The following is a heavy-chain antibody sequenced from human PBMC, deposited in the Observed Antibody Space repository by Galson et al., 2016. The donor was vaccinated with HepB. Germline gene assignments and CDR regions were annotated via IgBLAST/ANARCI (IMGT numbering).Heavy chain of an antibody. J-gene: IGHJ3*02. Sequence: CAISGDSVSSNTVAWHWIRQSPSRGLEWLGGTSYRSKWYSNYAVSVKSRITINPDTSQNQFSLQLSSVTPEDTAVYYRARGNFYAFDIWGRGTMVTVSS. D-gene: IGHD1-7*01. CDR2: TSYRSKWYS. CDR1: GDSVSSNTVA. CDR3: ARGNFYAFDI. V-gene: IGHV6-1*01.